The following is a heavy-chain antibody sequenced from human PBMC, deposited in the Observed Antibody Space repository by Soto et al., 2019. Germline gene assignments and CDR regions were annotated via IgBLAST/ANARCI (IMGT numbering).Heavy chain of an antibody. CDR3: ARGPIVVVPAAMLVDY. CDR2: MNPNSGNT. V-gene: IGHV1-8*01. Sequence: ASVKVSCKASGYTFTSYDINCVRQATGQGLEWMGWMNPNSGNTGYAQKFQGRVTMTRNTSISTAYMELSSLRSEDTAVYYCARGPIVVVPAAMLVDYWVQGTLVTVSS. CDR1: GYTFTSYD. D-gene: IGHD2-2*01. J-gene: IGHJ4*02.